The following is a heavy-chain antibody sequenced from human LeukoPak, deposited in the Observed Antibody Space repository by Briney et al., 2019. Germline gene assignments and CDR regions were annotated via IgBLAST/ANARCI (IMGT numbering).Heavy chain of an antibody. CDR2: IKQDESER. V-gene: IGHV3-7*01. CDR3: ARLSAYYYGAFFYYYVDV. Sequence: GGSLRLSCAASGFTFSSYWMSWVRQAPGKGPEWVANIKQDESERYTVDSVKGRFTISRDNAKNSVYLHMNSLRAEDTALYYCARLSAYYYGAFFYYYVDVWGKGTTVTVSS. D-gene: IGHD3-10*01. CDR1: GFTFSSYW. J-gene: IGHJ6*03.